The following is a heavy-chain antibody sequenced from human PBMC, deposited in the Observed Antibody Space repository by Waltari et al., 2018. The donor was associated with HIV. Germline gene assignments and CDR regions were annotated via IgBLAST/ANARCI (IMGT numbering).Heavy chain of an antibody. D-gene: IGHD5-12*01. CDR3: ARAGPDRDGYNSGMDV. V-gene: IGHV4-59*01. J-gene: IGHJ6*02. CDR2: IYYSGST. CDR1: GGTLSCYY. Sequence: QVQLQESGPGLVKPSETLSLTCTVSGGTLSCYYWSCIRPPPGKGLEWIGYIYYSGSTNYNPSLKSRVTISVDTSKNQFSLKLSSVTAADTAVYYCARAGPDRDGYNSGMDVWGQGTTVTVSS.